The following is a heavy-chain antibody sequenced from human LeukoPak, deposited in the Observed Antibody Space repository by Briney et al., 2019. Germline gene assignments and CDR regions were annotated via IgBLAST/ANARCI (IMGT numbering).Heavy chain of an antibody. D-gene: IGHD2-15*01. CDR1: GFTFSDYY. CDR2: ISSSGSTI. V-gene: IGHV3-11*01. Sequence: PGGSLRLSCAASGFTFSDYYMSWVRQAPGKGLEWVSYISSSGSTIYYADSVKGRFTISRDNAKNSLYLQMNSLRAEDTAVYYCARGRGVVVAACSALDPWGQGTLVTVSS. J-gene: IGHJ5*02. CDR3: ARGRGVVVAACSALDP.